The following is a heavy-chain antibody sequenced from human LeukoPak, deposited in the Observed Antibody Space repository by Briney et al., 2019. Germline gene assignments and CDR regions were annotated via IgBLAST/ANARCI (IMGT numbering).Heavy chain of an antibody. D-gene: IGHD1-1*01. CDR3: AREPGTKRVYYYRDV. J-gene: IGHJ6*03. Sequence: SETLSLTCIVSGGSISSYYWSWVRQPAGKGREWVGRIYTSGSTNYNPSLKSRVTMSVDTPKNQYSLKLSSVTAADTAVYYCAREPGTKRVYYYRDVWGKGTTVTVSS. V-gene: IGHV4-4*07. CDR1: GGSISSYY. CDR2: IYTSGST.